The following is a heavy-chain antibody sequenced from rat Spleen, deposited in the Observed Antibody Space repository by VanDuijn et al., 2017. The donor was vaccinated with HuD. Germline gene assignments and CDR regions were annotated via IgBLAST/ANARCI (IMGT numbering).Heavy chain of an antibody. CDR2: ISTGGGNT. V-gene: IGHV5S13*01. CDR1: GFTYSNYV. J-gene: IGHJ2*01. CDR3: AKDKATTGYFDY. D-gene: IGHD1-11*01. Sequence: EVQLVESGGGLVQPGRSLKLSCAASGFTYSNYVMAWVRQAPTKGLEWVASISTGGGNTYYRDSVKGRFTISRDNAKNTLYLQMDSLRSEDTATYYCAKDKATTGYFDYWGQGVMVTVSS.